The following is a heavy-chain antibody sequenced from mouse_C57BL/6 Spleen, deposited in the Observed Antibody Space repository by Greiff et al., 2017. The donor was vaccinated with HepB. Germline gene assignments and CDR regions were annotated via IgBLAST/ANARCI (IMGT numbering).Heavy chain of an antibody. CDR1: GFTFSSYG. CDR3: AREGGSSPYFDY. V-gene: IGHV5-6*02. Sequence: DVKLVESGGDLVKPGGSLKLSCAASGFTFSSYGMSWVRQTPDKRLEWVATISSGGSYTYYPDSVKGRFTISRDNAKNTLYLQMSSLKSEDTARYYWAREGGSSPYFDYWGQGTTLTVSS. J-gene: IGHJ2*01. D-gene: IGHD1-1*01. CDR2: ISSGGSYT.